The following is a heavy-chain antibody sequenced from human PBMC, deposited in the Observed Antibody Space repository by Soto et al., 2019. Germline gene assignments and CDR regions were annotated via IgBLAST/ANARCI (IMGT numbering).Heavy chain of an antibody. Sequence: LRLSCAASGFTFSSYGMHWVRQAPGKGLEWVAVIWYDGSNKYYADSVKGRFTISRDNSKNTLYLQMNSLRAEDTAVYYCARETSRPLNYYYYYGMDVWGQGTTVTVSS. V-gene: IGHV3-33*01. CDR2: IWYDGSNK. J-gene: IGHJ6*02. CDR3: ARETSRPLNYYYYYGMDV. CDR1: GFTFSSYG.